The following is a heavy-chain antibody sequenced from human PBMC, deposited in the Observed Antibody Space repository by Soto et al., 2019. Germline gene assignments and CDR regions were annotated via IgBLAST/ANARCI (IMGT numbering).Heavy chain of an antibody. D-gene: IGHD2-15*01. CDR3: ARLLLGYCSGGSCPYFDY. Sequence: ASVKVSCKASGYTFTSYYMHWVRQAPGQGLEWMGIINPSGGSTSYAQKFQGRVTMTRDTSTSTVYMELSSLRSEDTAVYYCARLLLGYCSGGSCPYFDYWGQGTLVTVSS. CDR2: INPSGGST. CDR1: GYTFTSYY. J-gene: IGHJ4*02. V-gene: IGHV1-46*01.